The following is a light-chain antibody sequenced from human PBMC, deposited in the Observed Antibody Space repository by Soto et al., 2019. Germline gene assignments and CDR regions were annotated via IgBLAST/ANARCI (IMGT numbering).Light chain of an antibody. Sequence: QSVLIQPASVSGSPGQSITISCTGTSSDVGGYNYVSWYQQHPGKAPKLIVYEVSNRPSGVSNRFSGSKSGNTASLTISGLQAEDEADYYCSSYTSSTTRVFGGGTQLTVL. CDR2: EVS. J-gene: IGLJ3*02. CDR1: SSDVGGYNY. CDR3: SSYTSSTTRV. V-gene: IGLV2-14*01.